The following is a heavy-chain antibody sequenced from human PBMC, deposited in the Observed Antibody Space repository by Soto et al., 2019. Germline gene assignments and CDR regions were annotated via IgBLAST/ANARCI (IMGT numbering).Heavy chain of an antibody. D-gene: IGHD2-2*01. CDR2: VSHSGST. CDR1: GGSMSSRNR. V-gene: IGHV4-4*02. CDR3: ANTRGLGLLDA. J-gene: IGHJ6*04. Sequence: QVHLLESGPGLVKPSGTLSLTCTVSGGSMSSRNRWSWVRQSPGKGLEWIGEVSHSGSTNSNPSLKSRVTISLDKSNNQFSLNLESMTAADAAVYFCANTRGLGLLDAWGKGTTVVVSS.